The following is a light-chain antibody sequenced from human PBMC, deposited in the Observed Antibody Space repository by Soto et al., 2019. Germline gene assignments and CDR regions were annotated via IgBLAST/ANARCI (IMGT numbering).Light chain of an antibody. CDR1: SSNIGSKY. Sequence: QSVLTQPPSASGTPGQRVTMSCSGSSSNIGSKYVYWYQQLPGTAPKLLIYRNDQRPSGVPDRFSGSKSGTSASLAISGLRSEDEADYYCAAWDGSLRGWVFGGGTKVTVL. CDR2: RND. V-gene: IGLV1-47*01. J-gene: IGLJ3*02. CDR3: AAWDGSLRGWV.